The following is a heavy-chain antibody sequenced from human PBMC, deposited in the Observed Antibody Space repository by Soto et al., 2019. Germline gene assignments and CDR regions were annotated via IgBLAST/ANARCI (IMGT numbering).Heavy chain of an antibody. Sequence: SETLSLTCTVSGGSISSGDYYWSWIRQPPGKGLEWIGYIYYSGSTYYNPSLKSRVTISVDTSKNQFSLKLSSVTAADTAVYYCARVTTVTTTVVHWGQGTLVTVSS. V-gene: IGHV4-30-4*01. CDR3: ARVTTVTTTVVH. CDR2: IYYSGST. CDR1: GGSISSGDYY. D-gene: IGHD4-17*01. J-gene: IGHJ4*02.